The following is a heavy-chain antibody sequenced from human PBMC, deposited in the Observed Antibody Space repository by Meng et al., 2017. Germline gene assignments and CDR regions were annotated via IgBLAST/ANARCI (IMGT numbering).Heavy chain of an antibody. V-gene: IGHV3-15*01. CDR1: GFTFGDYA. D-gene: IGHD5-12*01. CDR3: TTSIVATIGGGY. Sequence: GGSLRLSCTASGFTFGDYAMSWVRQAPGKGLEWVGRIKSKTDGGTIDYAAPVKGRFTISRDDSKNTLYLQMNSLKTEDTAVYYCTTSIVATIGGGYWGQGTLVTVSS. J-gene: IGHJ4*02. CDR2: IKSKTDGGTI.